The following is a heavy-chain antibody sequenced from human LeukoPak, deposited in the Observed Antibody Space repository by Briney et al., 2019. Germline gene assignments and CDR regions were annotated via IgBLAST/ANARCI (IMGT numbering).Heavy chain of an antibody. J-gene: IGHJ6*02. D-gene: IGHD6-13*01. V-gene: IGHV1-18*01. CDR3: ASSYSSNNPYYYYGMDV. CDR1: GYTFTSYG. Sequence: GASVKVSCKASGYTFTSYGISWVRQAPGQGLEWMGWISAYNGNTNYAQKLQGRVTMTTDTSTSTAYMELRSLRSDDTAVYYCASSYSSNNPYYYYGMDVWGQGTTVTVSS. CDR2: ISAYNGNT.